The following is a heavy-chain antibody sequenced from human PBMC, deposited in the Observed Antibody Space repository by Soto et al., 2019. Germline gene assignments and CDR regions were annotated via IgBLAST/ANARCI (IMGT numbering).Heavy chain of an antibody. J-gene: IGHJ6*02. D-gene: IGHD5-12*01. CDR2: IMPIFRAP. V-gene: IGHV1-69*12. Sequence: QVQLVQSGAEVKKPGSSVKVSCKASGGAFSDYAFSWVRQAPGQGLEWLGGIMPIFRAPDYAQTFQGRVTISADEFTRTAYMEMNSLRAEDTAVYYCSSCVKWPESGNYYYGMDVKGQGTTVTVS. CDR3: SSCVKWPESGNYYYGMDV. CDR1: GGAFSDYA.